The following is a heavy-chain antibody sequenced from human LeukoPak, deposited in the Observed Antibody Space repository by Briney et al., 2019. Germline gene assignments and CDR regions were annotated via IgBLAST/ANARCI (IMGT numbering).Heavy chain of an antibody. D-gene: IGHD6-13*01. CDR3: SRGHLYSIKGNWFDP. V-gene: IGHV7-4-1*02. Sequence: ASVKVSCKASGYTFTGYYMHWVRQAPGQGLEWMGWINTNTGNPTYAQGFTGRFVFSLDTSVSTAYLRISSRKAEDTAVYYCSRGHLYSIKGNWFDPWGQGTLVTVSS. J-gene: IGHJ5*02. CDR1: GYTFTGYY. CDR2: INTNTGNP.